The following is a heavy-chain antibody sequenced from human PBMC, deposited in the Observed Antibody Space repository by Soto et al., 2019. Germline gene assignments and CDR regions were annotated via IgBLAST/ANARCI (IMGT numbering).Heavy chain of an antibody. CDR1: GDSIGSYY. CDR3: ARSDGRY. CDR2: IYYSGGP. Sequence: PSETLSLTCTVSGDSIGSYYWSWIRQPPGKGLEWIGYIYYSGGPNYNPSLKSRVTISVDTSKNQCSLKLSSVTAADTAVYYCARSDGRYWGQGTLVTVSS. J-gene: IGHJ4*02. V-gene: IGHV4-59*01.